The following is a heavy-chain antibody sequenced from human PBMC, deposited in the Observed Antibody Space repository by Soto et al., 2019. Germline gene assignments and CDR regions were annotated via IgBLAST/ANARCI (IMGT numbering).Heavy chain of an antibody. Sequence: QFFESGGDLVQPGGSLRVHCVASGFIFGDYAMSWVRQTPGKGLEWVSSVGGGGTDTYYAASVKGRFTISRDNSKSTLYLRMNNLRAEDTAVYYCAKDAVPYNGKWDWFDTWGQGTLVIVSS. CDR3: AKDAVPYNGKWDWFDT. J-gene: IGHJ5*02. CDR2: VGGGGTDT. D-gene: IGHD1-20*01. CDR1: GFIFGDYA. V-gene: IGHV3-23*01.